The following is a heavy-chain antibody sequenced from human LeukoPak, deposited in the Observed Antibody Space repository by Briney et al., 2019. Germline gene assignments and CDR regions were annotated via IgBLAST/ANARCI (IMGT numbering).Heavy chain of an antibody. J-gene: IGHJ4*02. V-gene: IGHV3-9*01. CDR3: AKDRGASGDYYFDY. Sequence: SLRLSCAAPGFTFDDYAMHWVRQAPGKGLEWVSGISWNSGSIGYADSVKGRFTISRDNAKNSLYLQMNSLRAEDTALYYCAKDRGASGDYYFDYWGQGTLVTVSS. CDR2: ISWNSGSI. D-gene: IGHD4-17*01. CDR1: GFTFDDYA.